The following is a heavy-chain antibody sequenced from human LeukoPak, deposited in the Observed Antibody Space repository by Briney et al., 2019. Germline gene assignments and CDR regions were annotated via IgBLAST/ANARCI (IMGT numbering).Heavy chain of an antibody. CDR2: INPNSGGT. CDR3: ARDQVGATTN. Sequence: ASVKVSYKACGYTFTGYYMHWARQAPGQGLAWMGWINPNSGGTNYAQKCQGRVTMTRDTSISTAYMELSRLRSDDTAVYYCARDQVGATTNWGQGTLVTVSS. D-gene: IGHD1-26*01. J-gene: IGHJ4*02. CDR1: GYTFTGYY. V-gene: IGHV1-2*02.